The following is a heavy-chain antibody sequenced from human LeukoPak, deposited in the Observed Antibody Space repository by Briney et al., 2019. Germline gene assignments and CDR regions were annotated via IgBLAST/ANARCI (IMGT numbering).Heavy chain of an antibody. CDR3: ARVIDVAAAGYFDS. CDR2: IYYSGST. CDR1: GGSISSSSYY. J-gene: IGHJ4*02. V-gene: IGHV4-39*07. Sequence: SETLSLTCTVSGGSISSSSYYWGWIRQPPGKGLEWIGSIYYSGSTYYNPSLKSRVTISVDTSKNQFSLKLSSVTAADTALYYCARVIDVAAAGYFDSWGQGTQVTVSS. D-gene: IGHD6-13*01.